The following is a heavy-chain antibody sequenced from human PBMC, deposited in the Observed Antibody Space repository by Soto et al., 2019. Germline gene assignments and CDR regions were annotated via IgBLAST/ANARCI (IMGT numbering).Heavy chain of an antibody. D-gene: IGHD3-10*01. Sequence: SETLSLTCTVSGGAMSSYYWNWIRQSPAKGLEWFGYIYYSGNIYYSGNTTYNPSLKSRLTISIDTSKNQFSLKLTSVTVADTAVYFCARDGRLMLRGFSFYNGMDVWGQGTTVT. CDR2: IYYSGNIYYSGNT. V-gene: IGHV4-59*01. J-gene: IGHJ6*02. CDR1: GGAMSSYY. CDR3: ARDGRLMLRGFSFYNGMDV.